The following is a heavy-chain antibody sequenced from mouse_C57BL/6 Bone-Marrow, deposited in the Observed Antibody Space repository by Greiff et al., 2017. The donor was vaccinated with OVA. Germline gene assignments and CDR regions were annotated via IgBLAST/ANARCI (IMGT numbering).Heavy chain of an antibody. CDR3: ARRRVYYYCSSYGAWFAY. J-gene: IGHJ3*01. CDR2: IYPRSGNT. D-gene: IGHD1-1*01. V-gene: IGHV1-81*01. Sequence: VKLVESGAELARPGASVKLSCKASGYTFTSYGISWVKQRTGQGLEWIGEIYPRSGNTYYNEKFKGKATLTADTSSSTAYMELRSLTSEDSAVYFCARRRVYYYCSSYGAWFAYWGQGTLVTVSA. CDR1: GYTFTSYG.